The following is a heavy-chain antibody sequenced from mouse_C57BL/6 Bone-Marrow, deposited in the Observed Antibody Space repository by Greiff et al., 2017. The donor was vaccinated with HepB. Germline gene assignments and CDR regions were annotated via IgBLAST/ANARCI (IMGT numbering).Heavy chain of an antibody. Sequence: EVMLVESGEGLVKPGGSLKLSCAASGFTFSSYAMSWVRQTPEKRLEWVAYISSGGDYIYYADTVKGRFTISRDNARNTLYLQMSSLKSEDTAMYYCTRGWLLRNYFDYWGQGTTLTVSS. V-gene: IGHV5-9-1*02. J-gene: IGHJ2*01. D-gene: IGHD2-3*01. CDR2: ISSGGDYI. CDR1: GFTFSSYA. CDR3: TRGWLLRNYFDY.